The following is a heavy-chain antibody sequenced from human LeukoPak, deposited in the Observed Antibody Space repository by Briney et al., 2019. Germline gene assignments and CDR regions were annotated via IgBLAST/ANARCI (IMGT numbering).Heavy chain of an antibody. CDR1: GYIFNSYY. CDR2: INPSGGST. V-gene: IGHV1-46*02. CDR3: ARDLTIVAGSDY. J-gene: IGHJ4*02. D-gene: IGHD4/OR15-4a*01. Sequence: ASVKVSCKASGYIFNSYYIHWVRQAPGQGLEWMGIINPSGGSTSYAQKFQGRVNMTRATSTSTVYMELNSLRSEDTAVYYCARDLTIVAGSDYWGQGTLVTVSS.